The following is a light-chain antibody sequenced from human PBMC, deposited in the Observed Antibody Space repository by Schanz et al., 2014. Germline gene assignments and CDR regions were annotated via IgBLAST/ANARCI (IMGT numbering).Light chain of an antibody. CDR1: SSDVGSYNL. V-gene: IGLV2-14*02. CDR3: SSYTSSSTLV. Sequence: QSALTQPASVSGSPGQSITISCTGTSSDVGSYNLVSWYQQHPGKAPKLMIYDVSNRPSGVPDRFSGSKSGSTASLTISGLQAEDEADYYCSSYTSSSTLVFGGGTKLTVL. J-gene: IGLJ2*01. CDR2: DVS.